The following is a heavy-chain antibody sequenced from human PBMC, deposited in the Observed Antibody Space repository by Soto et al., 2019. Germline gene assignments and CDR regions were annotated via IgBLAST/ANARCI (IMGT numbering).Heavy chain of an antibody. Sequence: QVQLVESGGGVVQPGRSLRLSCAASGFTFSSYAMHWVRQAPGKGLEWVAVISYDGSNKYYADSVKGRFTISRDNSKNTLYLQMNSLRAEDTAVYYCARYYEGDYFDYWGQGTLVTVSS. CDR1: GFTFSSYA. CDR2: ISYDGSNK. CDR3: ARYYEGDYFDY. J-gene: IGHJ4*02. V-gene: IGHV3-30-3*01. D-gene: IGHD3-16*01.